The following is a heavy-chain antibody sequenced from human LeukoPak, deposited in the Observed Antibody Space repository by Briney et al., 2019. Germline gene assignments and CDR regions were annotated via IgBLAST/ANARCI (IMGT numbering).Heavy chain of an antibody. CDR3: ASRYCTNGVCSFYYYGMDV. V-gene: IGHV1-69*04. CDR1: GGTFSSYA. J-gene: IGHJ6*02. CDR2: IIPILGIA. D-gene: IGHD2-8*01. Sequence: SVKVSCKASGGTFSSYAISWVRQAPGQGLEWMGRIIPILGIANYAQKFQGRVTITADKSTSTAYMELSSLRSEDTAVYYCASRYCTNGVCSFYYYGMDVWGQGTTVTVSS.